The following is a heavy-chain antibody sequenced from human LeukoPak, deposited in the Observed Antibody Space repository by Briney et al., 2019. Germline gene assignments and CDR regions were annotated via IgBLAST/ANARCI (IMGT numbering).Heavy chain of an antibody. J-gene: IGHJ3*02. V-gene: IGHV1-8*01. Sequence: ASVKVSRKASGYTFTSYDINWVRQATGQGLEWMGWMNPNSGNTGYAQKFQGRVTMTRNTSISTAYMELSSLRSEDTAVYYCARGATYYYDSSGYSIWGQGTMVTVSS. CDR1: GYTFTSYD. CDR2: MNPNSGNT. D-gene: IGHD3-22*01. CDR3: ARGATYYYDSSGYSI.